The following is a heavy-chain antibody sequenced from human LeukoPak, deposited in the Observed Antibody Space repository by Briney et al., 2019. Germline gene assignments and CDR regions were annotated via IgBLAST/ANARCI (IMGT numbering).Heavy chain of an antibody. D-gene: IGHD3-9*01. V-gene: IGHV3-49*04. CDR2: IRSKAYGGTT. CDR1: GFTFGDYA. Sequence: GGSLRLSCTASGFTFGDYAMSWVRQAPGKGLEWVGFIRSKAYGGTTEYAATMKGRFTISRDDSKSIAHLQMNSLKTEDTAVYYCTRAGRALLRYFDWLSPTPYYFDYWGQGTLVTVSS. CDR3: TRAGRALLRYFDWLSPTPYYFDY. J-gene: IGHJ4*02.